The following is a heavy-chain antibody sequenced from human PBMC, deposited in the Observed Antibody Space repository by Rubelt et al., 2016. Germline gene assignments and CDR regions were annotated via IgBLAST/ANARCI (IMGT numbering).Heavy chain of an antibody. CDR3: ASSSGSYYSLDY. CDR1: GHTLTPLS. V-gene: IGHV1-24*01. D-gene: IGHD1-26*01. CDR2: LDPENGKM. J-gene: IGHJ4*02. Sequence: QVQLVQSGAEVKKPGASVKVSCKVSGHTLTPLSMHWVRPAHGKGIEWMGGLDPENGKMIYAEKLQGRVTLTQDTSTDTAYMELRSLRSDDTAVYYCASSSGSYYSLDYWGQGTLVTVSS.